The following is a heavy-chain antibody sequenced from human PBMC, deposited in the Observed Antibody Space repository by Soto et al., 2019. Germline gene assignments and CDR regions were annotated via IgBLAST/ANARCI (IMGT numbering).Heavy chain of an antibody. D-gene: IGHD4-4*01. Sequence: PGESLNISCKCSGYSFTSYRISWVRQMPGKGLEWMGKIDPSDSNTNYSPSFQGHVTISADKSISTAYLQWTSLKASDTAMYYCARLGHDYSNSGMDVWGPGTTVTVSS. CDR1: GYSFTSYR. CDR3: ARLGHDYSNSGMDV. V-gene: IGHV5-10-1*01. CDR2: IDPSDSNT. J-gene: IGHJ6*02.